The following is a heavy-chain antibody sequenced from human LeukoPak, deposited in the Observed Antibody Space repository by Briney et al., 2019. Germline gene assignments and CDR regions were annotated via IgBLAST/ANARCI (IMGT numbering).Heavy chain of an antibody. CDR2: INPNSGGT. CDR3: ARVRGSSGWYSAVGY. Sequence: ASVKVSCKASGYTFTSYGISWVRQAPGQGLEWMGWINPNSGGTNYAQKFQGRVTMTRDTSISTAYMELSRLRSDDTAVYYCARVRGSSGWYSAVGYWGQGTLVTVSS. CDR1: GYTFTSYG. D-gene: IGHD6-19*01. J-gene: IGHJ4*02. V-gene: IGHV1-2*02.